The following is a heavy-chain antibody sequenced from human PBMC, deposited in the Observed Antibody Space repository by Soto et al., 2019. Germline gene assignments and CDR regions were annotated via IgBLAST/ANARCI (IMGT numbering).Heavy chain of an antibody. D-gene: IGHD3-10*01. CDR1: GFTVSSNY. CDR3: ARVDYYVSGSYFPAPICMDV. V-gene: IGHV3-53*01. CDR2: IYSGGST. Sequence: GSQRLSYAASGFTVSSNYMSWVRQAPGKGLEWVSVIYSGGSTYYADSVKGRFTISRDNSKNTLYLQMNSLRAEDTAVYYCARVDYYVSGSYFPAPICMDVWGHGTTVTVSS. J-gene: IGHJ6*02.